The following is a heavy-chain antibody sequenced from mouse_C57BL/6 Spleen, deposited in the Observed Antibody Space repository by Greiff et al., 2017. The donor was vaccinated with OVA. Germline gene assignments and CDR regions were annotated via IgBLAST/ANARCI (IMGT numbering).Heavy chain of an antibody. D-gene: IGHD1-1*01. Sequence: VKLVESGAELVRPGASVTLSCKASGYTFTDYEMHWVKQTPVHGLEWIGAIDPETGGTAYNQKFKGKAILTADKSSSTAYMELRSLTSEDSAVYYCTSPFITTVVDYWGQGTTLTVSS. CDR3: TSPFITTVVDY. V-gene: IGHV1-15*01. CDR2: IDPETGGT. CDR1: GYTFTDYE. J-gene: IGHJ2*01.